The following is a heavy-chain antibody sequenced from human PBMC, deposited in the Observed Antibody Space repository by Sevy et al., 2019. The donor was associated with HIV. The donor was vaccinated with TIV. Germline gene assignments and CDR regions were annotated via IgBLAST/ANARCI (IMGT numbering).Heavy chain of an antibody. J-gene: IGHJ5*02. V-gene: IGHV4-61*02. CDR1: VGSISSGGYY. Sequence: SDTLSLTCNVSVGSISSGGYYWSWIRQPAGEGLEWIGRIYPSGSTTYRPSLKSRVTMSLDTSKNQFSLKLSSVTAAETAVYYCVRVRTAAAGTGVGWFDPWGQGTLVTVSS. D-gene: IGHD6-13*01. CDR2: IYPSGST. CDR3: VRVRTAAAGTGVGWFDP.